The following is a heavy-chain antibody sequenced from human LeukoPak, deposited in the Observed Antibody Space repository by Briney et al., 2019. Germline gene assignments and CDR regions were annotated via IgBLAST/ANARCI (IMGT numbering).Heavy chain of an antibody. Sequence: GGSLRLSCVASGFTFSSHGMGWVRQGPGKGLERVSVIRGGGRSDTYYADSVKGRFTISRDNSKNTLLLQMSSLRAEDTAVYFCAKNHYDSSYSLSYLDYWGQGTLVTVYS. CDR3: AKNHYDSSYSLSYLDY. CDR1: GFTFSSHG. D-gene: IGHD3-22*01. CDR2: IRGGGRSDT. V-gene: IGHV3-23*01. J-gene: IGHJ4*02.